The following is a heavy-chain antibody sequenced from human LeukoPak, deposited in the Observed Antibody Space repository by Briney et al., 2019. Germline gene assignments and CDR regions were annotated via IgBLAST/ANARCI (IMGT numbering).Heavy chain of an antibody. CDR3: AREQQLVQFDY. J-gene: IGHJ4*02. V-gene: IGHV4-34*01. CDR1: GGSFSGYY. D-gene: IGHD6-13*01. CDR2: INHSGST. Sequence: SETLSLTCAVYGGSFSGYYWSWIRQPTGKGLEWIGEINHSGSTNYNPSLKSRVTISVDTSKNQFSLKLSSVTAADTAVYYCAREQQLVQFDYWGQGTLVTVSS.